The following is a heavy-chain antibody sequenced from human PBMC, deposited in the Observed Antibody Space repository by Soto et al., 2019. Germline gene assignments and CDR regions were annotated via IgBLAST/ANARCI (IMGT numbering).Heavy chain of an antibody. D-gene: IGHD3-10*01. CDR3: VRRGDIVRGFIKRYYGMDV. J-gene: IGHJ6*02. CDR1: GFDFSDYN. CDR2: ISYDGTTE. Sequence: QVQLVESGGGVVQPGTSLRLSCAASGFDFSDYNMHWVRQAPGKGLQWVAYISYDGTTESYEDSVKGRFTISRDNSKNILHLQMNSPRAEGTALYYCVRRGDIVRGFIKRYYGMDVWGQGTTVTVSS. V-gene: IGHV3-30-3*01.